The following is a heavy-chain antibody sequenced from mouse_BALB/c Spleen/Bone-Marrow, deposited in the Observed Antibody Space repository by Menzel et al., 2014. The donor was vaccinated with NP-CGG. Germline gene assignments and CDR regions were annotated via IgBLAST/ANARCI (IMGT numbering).Heavy chain of an antibody. CDR2: INPSSGYT. D-gene: IGHD1-1*01. CDR1: GYIFSSYT. V-gene: IGHV1-4*02. Sequence: VQLQESAPELARPGASVKMSCKASGYIFSSYTMHWVKQRPGQGLEWIGSINPSSGYTDYNQKLKDKTILTADKSSSTAYMQLSSLTSEDSAVYYCAKINYGYYALDYWGQGTSVTVSS. J-gene: IGHJ4*01. CDR3: AKINYGYYALDY.